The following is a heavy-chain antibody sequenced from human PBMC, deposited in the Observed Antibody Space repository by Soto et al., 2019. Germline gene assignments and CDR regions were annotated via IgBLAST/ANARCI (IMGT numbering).Heavy chain of an antibody. J-gene: IGHJ3*02. V-gene: IGHV3-30-3*01. CDR1: GFTFSSYA. Sequence: AGGSLRLSCAASGFTFSSYAMHWVRQAPGKGLEWVAVISYDGSNKYYADSVKGRFTISRDNSKNTLYLQMNSLRAEDTAVYYCARGGNYYDSSGTHEDAFDIWGQGTMVTVSS. CDR2: ISYDGSNK. CDR3: ARGGNYYDSSGTHEDAFDI. D-gene: IGHD3-22*01.